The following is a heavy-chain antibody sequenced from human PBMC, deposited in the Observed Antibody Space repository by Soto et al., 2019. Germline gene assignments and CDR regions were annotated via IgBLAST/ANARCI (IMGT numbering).Heavy chain of an antibody. Sequence: QVQLVQSGAEVKKPGSSVKVSCKGSGGNRYTITWVRQAPGQGLEWMGRIIPMFGIASYAQNFQGRVTMTAGTSTSTAYMELSSLRSEDTAVYYCARDSGRSDVVPAAISAMDVWGQGTTVTVSS. CDR1: GGNRYT. CDR2: IIPMFGIA. CDR3: ARDSGRSDVVPAAISAMDV. D-gene: IGHD2-2*01. V-gene: IGHV1-69*08. J-gene: IGHJ6*02.